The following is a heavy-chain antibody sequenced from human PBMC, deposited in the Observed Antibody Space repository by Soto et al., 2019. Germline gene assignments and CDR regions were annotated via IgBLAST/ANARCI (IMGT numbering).Heavy chain of an antibody. CDR3: ARDFAYFDS. V-gene: IGHV4-61*01. CDR2: VYHTGRT. Sequence: QVLLQESGPVLVKPSETLSLICTVSGGSFRSGSYHWSWIRQPPGKGLEWIGYVYHTGRTSYNPSLKSRVSISMDTSKNQFSLDLDSVTTADTAVYFCARDFAYFDSWGQGTRVTVSS. CDR1: GGSFRSGSYH. J-gene: IGHJ4*02. D-gene: IGHD3-3*01.